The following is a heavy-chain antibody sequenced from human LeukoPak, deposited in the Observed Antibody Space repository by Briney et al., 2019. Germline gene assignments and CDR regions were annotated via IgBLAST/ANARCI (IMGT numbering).Heavy chain of an antibody. CDR2: IYSGGST. D-gene: IGHD2-2*01. J-gene: IGHJ3*02. Sequence: GGSLRLSCAASGFTVSSNYMSWVRQAPGKGLEWVSVIYSGGSTYYSDSVKGRFTISRDNSKNTLYLQMNSLRAEDTAVYYCAREYCRSTSCYDRNAFDIWGQGTMVTVSS. CDR1: GFTVSSNY. V-gene: IGHV3-66*01. CDR3: AREYCRSTSCYDRNAFDI.